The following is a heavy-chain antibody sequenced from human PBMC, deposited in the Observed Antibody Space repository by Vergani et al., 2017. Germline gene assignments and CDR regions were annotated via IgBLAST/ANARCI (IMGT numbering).Heavy chain of an antibody. Sequence: EVQLVESGGGLVQPGRSLRLSCAASGFTFDGYAMHWVRQAPGKGLEWVSGISWNSGSIGYADSVKGRFTISRDNAKNSLYLQMNSLRAEDTALYYCAKDFEMATIGDYMDVWGKGTTVTVSS. D-gene: IGHD5-24*01. J-gene: IGHJ6*03. CDR1: GFTFDGYA. V-gene: IGHV3-9*01. CDR2: ISWNSGSI. CDR3: AKDFEMATIGDYMDV.